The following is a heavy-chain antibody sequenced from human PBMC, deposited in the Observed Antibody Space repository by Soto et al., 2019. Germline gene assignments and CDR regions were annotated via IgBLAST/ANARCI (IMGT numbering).Heavy chain of an antibody. V-gene: IGHV1-69*13. CDR1: GGTFSSYA. D-gene: IGHD2-15*01. CDR2: IIPIFGTA. CDR3: ARDSRDIVVVVAASYGMDV. Sequence: SVKVSCKASGGTFSSYAISWVRQAPGQGLEWMGGIIPIFGTANYAQKFQGRVTITADESTSTAYMELSSLRSEDTAVYYCARDSRDIVVVVAASYGMDVWSQGTTVTVSS. J-gene: IGHJ6*02.